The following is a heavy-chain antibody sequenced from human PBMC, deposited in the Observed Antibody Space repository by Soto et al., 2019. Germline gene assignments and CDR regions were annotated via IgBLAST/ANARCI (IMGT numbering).Heavy chain of an antibody. J-gene: IGHJ5*02. Sequence: SETLSLTCTVSGGSISSYYWSWIRQPPGKGLEWIGYIYYSGSTNYNPSLKSRVTISVDTSKNQFSLKLSSVTAADTAVYYCAIEWDFWSAKGWFDPWGQGTLVTVSS. D-gene: IGHD3-3*01. CDR1: GGSISSYY. V-gene: IGHV4-59*01. CDR3: AIEWDFWSAKGWFDP. CDR2: IYYSGST.